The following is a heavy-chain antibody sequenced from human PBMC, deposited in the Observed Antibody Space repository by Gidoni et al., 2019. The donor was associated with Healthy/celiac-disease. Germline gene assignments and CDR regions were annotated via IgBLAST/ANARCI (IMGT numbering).Heavy chain of an antibody. D-gene: IGHD3-22*01. CDR1: GFTFSSYW. CDR3: ARAPGTFYDSSGYYLEYFQH. Sequence: EVQLVESGGGLVQPGGSLRLSCAAFGFTFSSYWMSWVRQAPGKGLEWVANIKQDGSEKYYVDSVKGRFTISRDNAKNSLYLQMNSLRAEDTAVYYCARAPGTFYDSSGYYLEYFQHWGQGTLVTVSS. J-gene: IGHJ1*01. CDR2: IKQDGSEK. V-gene: IGHV3-7*01.